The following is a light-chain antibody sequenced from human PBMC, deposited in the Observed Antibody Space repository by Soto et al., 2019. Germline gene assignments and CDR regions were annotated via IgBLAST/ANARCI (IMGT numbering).Light chain of an antibody. CDR3: SSYTTNITPVV. CDR2: EVT. Sequence: QSALTQPASVSGSPGQSITISCTGTKSDIGVYNYVSWYQQHPGKAPKLVICEVTNRPSGVSSRFSGSKSGNTASLTISGLQAEDEADYYCSSYTTNITPVVFGGGTKLTVL. V-gene: IGLV2-14*01. CDR1: KSDIGVYNY. J-gene: IGLJ2*01.